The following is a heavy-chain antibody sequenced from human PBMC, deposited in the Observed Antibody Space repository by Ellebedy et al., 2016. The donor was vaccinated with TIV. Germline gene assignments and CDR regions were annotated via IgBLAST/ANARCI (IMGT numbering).Heavy chain of an antibody. CDR3: ARVGVADSVSNYDFWSGYEVFDY. V-gene: IGHV4-59*01. Sequence: SETLSLTCTVSGGSISSYYWSWIRQPPGKGLEWIGYIYYSGSTNYNPSLKSRVTISVDTSKNQFSLKLSSVTAADTAVYYCARVGVADSVSNYDFWSGYEVFDYWGQGTLVTVSS. D-gene: IGHD3-3*01. J-gene: IGHJ4*02. CDR1: GGSISSYY. CDR2: IYYSGST.